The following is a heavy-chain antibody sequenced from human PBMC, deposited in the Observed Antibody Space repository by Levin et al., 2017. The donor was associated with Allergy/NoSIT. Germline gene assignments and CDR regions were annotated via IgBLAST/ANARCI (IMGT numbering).Heavy chain of an antibody. V-gene: IGHV3-23*01. D-gene: IGHD3-10*01. Sequence: GGSLRLSCAASGFIFSSYAMSWVRQAPGKGLEWVSAISGSGDSTYYADSVKGRFTISRDNSKNTLYLQMNSLRAEDTAVYYCAKRHYYGSGSYDYWGQGTLVTVSS. J-gene: IGHJ4*02. CDR2: ISGSGDST. CDR3: AKRHYYGSGSYDY. CDR1: GFIFSSYA.